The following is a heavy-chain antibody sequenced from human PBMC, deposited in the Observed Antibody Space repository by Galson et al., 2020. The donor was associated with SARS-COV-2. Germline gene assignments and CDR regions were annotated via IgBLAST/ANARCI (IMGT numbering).Heavy chain of an antibody. CDR3: ARGFDSASWYWFDP. CDR1: GFTFDDYA. CDR2: INWNGGRT. Sequence: GGSLRLSCADSGFTFDDYAMSWVRQAPGKGLEWVSGINWNGGRTGYADSVKGRFTISRDNAKNSLYLQMNSLRAEDTALYYCARGFDSASWYWFDPWGQGTLVTVSS. D-gene: IGHD2-2*01. J-gene: IGHJ5*02. V-gene: IGHV3-20*04.